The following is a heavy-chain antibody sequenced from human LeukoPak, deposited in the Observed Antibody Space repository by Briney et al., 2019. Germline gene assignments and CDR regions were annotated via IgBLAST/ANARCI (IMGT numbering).Heavy chain of an antibody. J-gene: IGHJ4*02. CDR3: AKHVRTSVWFFDY. CDR2: ISGSGGRT. V-gene: IGHV3-23*01. Sequence: PGGSLRLSCAASGFIFSSDALSWVRQAPGKGLEWVSLISGSGGRTDYADSVKGRFTISRDNSKNTLYLQMNSLKAEDTAVYYCAKHVRTSVWFFDYWGQETLVTVSP. D-gene: IGHD6-19*01. CDR1: GFIFSSDA.